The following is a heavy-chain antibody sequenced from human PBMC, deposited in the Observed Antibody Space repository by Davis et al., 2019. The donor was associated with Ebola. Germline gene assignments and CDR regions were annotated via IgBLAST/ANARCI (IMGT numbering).Heavy chain of an antibody. V-gene: IGHV4-34*01. CDR1: GGSFSGYY. D-gene: IGHD5-24*01. CDR3: VGGRWLI. Sequence: GSLRLSCAVYGGSFSGYYWSWIRQPPGKGLEWIGEINHSGSTNYNPSLKSRVTISVDTSKNQFSLKLSSVIAADTAVYYCVGGRWLIWGRGTMVTVSS. CDR2: INHSGST. J-gene: IGHJ3*02.